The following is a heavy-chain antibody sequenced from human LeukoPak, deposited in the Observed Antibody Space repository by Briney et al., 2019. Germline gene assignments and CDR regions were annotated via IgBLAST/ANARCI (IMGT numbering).Heavy chain of an antibody. CDR1: GGSITSSSYY. Sequence: SETLSLTCTVSGGSITSSSYYWGWIRQPPGKGLEWIGCIYYSGSTYYNPSLKSRVTISVDTSKNQFSLQLNSVTPEDTAVYYCARDQGSGWYYYYYYMDVWGKGTTVTVSS. V-gene: IGHV4-39*07. J-gene: IGHJ6*03. CDR3: ARDQGSGWYYYYYYMDV. CDR2: IYYSGST. D-gene: IGHD6-19*01.